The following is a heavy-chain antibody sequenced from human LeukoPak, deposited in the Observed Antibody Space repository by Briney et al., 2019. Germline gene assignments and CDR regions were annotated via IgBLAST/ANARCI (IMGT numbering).Heavy chain of an antibody. CDR3: AKDSSSYGFSRWDY. CDR1: GFTFDDYA. J-gene: IGHJ4*02. Sequence: PGGSLRLSCAASGFTFDDYAMHWVRQAPGKGLEWVSLISGDGGSTYYADSVKGRFTISRDNSKNSLYLQMDSLRTEDTALYYCAKDSSSYGFSRWDYWGQGTLVTVSS. D-gene: IGHD5-18*01. CDR2: ISGDGGST. V-gene: IGHV3-43*02.